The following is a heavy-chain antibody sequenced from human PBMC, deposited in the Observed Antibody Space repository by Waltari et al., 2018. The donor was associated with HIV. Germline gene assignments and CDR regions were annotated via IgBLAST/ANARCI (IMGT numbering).Heavy chain of an antibody. V-gene: IGHV3-21*01. J-gene: IGHJ4*02. D-gene: IGHD2-21*02. Sequence: EVHLVESGGGLVKPGESLRLSCAASGFTFRGYATKWVRQAPGKGLEWVSAISRTSSYIYYADSVKGRFTISRDNAKNSVYLQMNSLRVEDTAVYYCARDERRCNSGDCYPSDYWGQGTLVTVSS. CDR1: GFTFRGYA. CDR2: ISRTSSYI. CDR3: ARDERRCNSGDCYPSDY.